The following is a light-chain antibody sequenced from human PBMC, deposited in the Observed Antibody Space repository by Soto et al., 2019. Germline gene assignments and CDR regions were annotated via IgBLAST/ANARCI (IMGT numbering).Light chain of an antibody. Sequence: DIQMAHAASSVSESVGGSVTITCRASQRISNWLGWYQQKPGKAPKPLIYAASSLQNGVPSRFSGSGSGTDFTLTISSLQSEDFAVYYCQQYNNWPPITFGPGTRLEV. CDR2: AAS. CDR1: QRISNW. CDR3: QQYNNWPPIT. V-gene: IGKV1D-16*01. J-gene: IGKJ5*01.